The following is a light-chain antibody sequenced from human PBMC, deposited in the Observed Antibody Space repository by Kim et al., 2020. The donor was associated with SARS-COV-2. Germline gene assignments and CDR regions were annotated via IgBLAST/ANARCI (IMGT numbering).Light chain of an antibody. V-gene: IGLV2-14*01. Sequence: QSALTQPASVSGSPGQSITISCTGTSSDVGGYNYVSWYQQHPGKAPKLMIYDVSKRPSGVSYRFSGSKSGNTASLTISGLQAEDEADYYCSSYTSSSTLVFGGGTQLTV. CDR1: SSDVGGYNY. J-gene: IGLJ2*01. CDR2: DVS. CDR3: SSYTSSSTLV.